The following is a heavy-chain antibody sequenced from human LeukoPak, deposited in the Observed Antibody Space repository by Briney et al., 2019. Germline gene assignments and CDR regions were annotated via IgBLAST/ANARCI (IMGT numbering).Heavy chain of an antibody. D-gene: IGHD2-15*01. V-gene: IGHV4-39*01. Sequence: SETLSLTCTVSGASISVSDYFWGWIRQPPGKGLEWIGSVYYSGTTYYSPSLKSRVTISVDTSKNQFSLKLHSVTAADTAVYYCARYYCSGGYCRYFDLWGRGTLVTVSS. CDR1: GASISVSDYF. CDR3: ARYYCSGGYCRYFDL. J-gene: IGHJ2*01. CDR2: VYYSGTT.